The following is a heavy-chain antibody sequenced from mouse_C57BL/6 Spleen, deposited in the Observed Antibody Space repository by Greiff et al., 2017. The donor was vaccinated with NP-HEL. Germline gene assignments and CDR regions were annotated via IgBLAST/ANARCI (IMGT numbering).Heavy chain of an antibody. CDR2: ISSGGDYI. Sequence: EVKLVESGEGLVKPGGSLKLSCAASGFTFSSYAMSWVRQTPEKRLEWVAYISSGGDYIYYADTVKGRFTISRDNARNTLYLQMSSLKSEDTAMYYCTRDDYGSLYFDYWGQGTTLTVSS. CDR1: GFTFSSYA. D-gene: IGHD1-1*01. J-gene: IGHJ2*01. CDR3: TRDDYGSLYFDY. V-gene: IGHV5-9-1*02.